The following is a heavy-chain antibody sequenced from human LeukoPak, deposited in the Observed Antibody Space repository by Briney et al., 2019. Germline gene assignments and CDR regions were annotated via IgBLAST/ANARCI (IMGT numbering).Heavy chain of an antibody. J-gene: IGHJ4*02. V-gene: IGHV3-23*01. CDR1: GFTFSSYA. Sequence: GALRLSCAASGFTFSSYAMSWVRQAPGKGLEWVSTISGSGGSTYYTDSVKGRFTISRDNSKNTLFLQMNSLRAEDTAVYYCAKTPTGYFDWSTYYFDYWGQGTLVTVSS. CDR2: ISGSGGST. CDR3: AKTPTGYFDWSTYYFDY. D-gene: IGHD3-9*01.